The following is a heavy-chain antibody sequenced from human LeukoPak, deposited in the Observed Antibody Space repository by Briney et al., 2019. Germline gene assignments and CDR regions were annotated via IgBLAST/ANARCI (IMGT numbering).Heavy chain of an antibody. Sequence: GGSLRLSCAASGFTFSSYGMHWVRQAPGKGLEWVAVIYYDGSIKYYADSVRGRFTISRDNSKNTLYLQMNSLRAEDTAVYYCAKDRDRFENLDYWGQGTQVTLYS. J-gene: IGHJ4*02. CDR3: AKDRDRFENLDY. V-gene: IGHV3-33*06. CDR1: GFTFSSYG. D-gene: IGHD3-10*01. CDR2: IYYDGSIK.